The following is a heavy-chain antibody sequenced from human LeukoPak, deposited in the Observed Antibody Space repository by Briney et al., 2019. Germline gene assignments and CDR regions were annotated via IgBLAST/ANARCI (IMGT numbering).Heavy chain of an antibody. Sequence: SQTLSVTCAISGDSVSTNSAAWNWIRQSPSRGLEWLGRTYYRSKWYHDYAPSVQSRITINPDTSKNQFSLHLYSVTPEDTAVYYCARGNRDFDSWGQGTLVTVSS. CDR2: TYYRSKWYH. V-gene: IGHV6-1*01. CDR3: ARGNRDFDS. CDR1: GDSVSTNSAA. D-gene: IGHD2-21*02. J-gene: IGHJ5*01.